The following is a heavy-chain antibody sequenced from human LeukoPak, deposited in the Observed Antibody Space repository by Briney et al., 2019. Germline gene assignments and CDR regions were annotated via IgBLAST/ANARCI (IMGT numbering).Heavy chain of an antibody. CDR1: GGSISNNY. Sequence: SETLSLTCTVSGGSISNNYWSWIRQPAGKGLEWIGRIYSTGSINSNPSLRSRVTMSVDTSKNHFSLNLNSVAVADTAVYYCARDRRDGFDYWGQGTLVTVSS. CDR3: ARDRRDGFDY. CDR2: IYSTGSI. V-gene: IGHV4-4*07. J-gene: IGHJ4*02. D-gene: IGHD4-17*01.